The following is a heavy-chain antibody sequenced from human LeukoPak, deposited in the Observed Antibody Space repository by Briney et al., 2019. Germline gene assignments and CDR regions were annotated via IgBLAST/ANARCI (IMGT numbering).Heavy chain of an antibody. J-gene: IGHJ4*02. D-gene: IGHD5-12*01. V-gene: IGHV5-51*01. CDR1: GYSFTSYW. Sequence: KVGESLKISCKGSGYSFTSYWIGWVRHMPGKGLEWMGIIYPGDSDTRYSPSFQGQVTISADKSISTAYLQWSSLKASDTAMYYCARPSATRLSPFDYWGQGTLVTVSS. CDR3: ARPSATRLSPFDY. CDR2: IYPGDSDT.